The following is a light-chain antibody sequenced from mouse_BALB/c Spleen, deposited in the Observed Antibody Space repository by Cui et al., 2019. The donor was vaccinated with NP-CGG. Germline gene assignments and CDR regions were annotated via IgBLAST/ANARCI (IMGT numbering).Light chain of an antibody. J-gene: IGLJ1*01. CDR3: ALWYSNHWV. V-gene: IGLV1*01. CDR2: GTN. CDR1: TGAVTTSNY. Sequence: PFVTRESALTTSPGETVTLTCRSSTGAVTTSNYANWVQEKPDHLFTGLIGGTNNRAPGVPARFSGSLIGDKAALTITGAQTEDEAIYFCALWYSNHWVFGGGTKLTVL.